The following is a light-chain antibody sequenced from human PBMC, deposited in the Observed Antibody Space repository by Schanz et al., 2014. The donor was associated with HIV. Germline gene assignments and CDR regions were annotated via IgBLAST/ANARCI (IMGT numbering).Light chain of an antibody. CDR1: QSISTH. J-gene: IGKJ5*01. V-gene: IGKV3D-15*01. CDR3: QQYNDWPPIT. Sequence: EFVLTQSPGTLSLSPGEVGTLSCRASQSISTHLAWYQQKPGQAPTLLIYGASKRATGIPDRFIGGGSGTDFTLTINRLEPEDFAVYYCQQYNDWPPITFGQGTRLEIK. CDR2: GAS.